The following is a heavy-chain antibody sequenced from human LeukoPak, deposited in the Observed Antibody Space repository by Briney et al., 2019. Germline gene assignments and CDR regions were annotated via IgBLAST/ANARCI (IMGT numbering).Heavy chain of an antibody. CDR2: IYYSGST. J-gene: IGHJ6*03. CDR3: AREYPRVVTAIKSVTRYYYYYYMDA. D-gene: IGHD2-21*02. CDR1: GGSISSYY. V-gene: IGHV4-59*01. Sequence: PSETLSLTCTVSGGSISSYYWSWIRQPPGKGLEWIGYIYYSGSTNYNPSLKSRVTISVDTSKNQFSLKLSSVTAADTAVYYCAREYPRVVTAIKSVTRYYYYYYMDAWGKGTTVTISS.